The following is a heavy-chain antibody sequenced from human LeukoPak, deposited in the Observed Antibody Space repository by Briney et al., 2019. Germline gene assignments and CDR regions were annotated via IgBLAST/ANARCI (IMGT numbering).Heavy chain of an antibody. D-gene: IGHD3-22*01. CDR2: ISYDGSNK. CDR3: AKRLGYYDSGEGYFDY. CDR1: GFTFSSYG. J-gene: IGHJ4*02. V-gene: IGHV3-30*18. Sequence: GRSLRLSCAASGFTFSSYGMHCVRQAPGKGLKWVAVISYDGSNKNYADSVKGRFTISRDISKNTLYLQMNSLRAEDTAVYYCAKRLGYYDSGEGYFDYWGQGTLVTVSS.